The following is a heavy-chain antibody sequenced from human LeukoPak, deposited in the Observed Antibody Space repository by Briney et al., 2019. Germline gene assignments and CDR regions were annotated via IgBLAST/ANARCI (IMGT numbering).Heavy chain of an antibody. V-gene: IGHV4-34*01. CDR3: ARLSGYSYGRRPCFDY. D-gene: IGHD5-18*01. CDR1: GGSFSGYY. J-gene: IGHJ4*02. Sequence: PSETLSLTCAVYGGSFSGYYWSWIRQPPGKGLEWIGEINHSGSTNYNPSLKSRVTISVDTSKNQFSLKLSSVTAADTAVYYCARLSGYSYGRRPCFDYWGQGTLVTVSS. CDR2: INHSGST.